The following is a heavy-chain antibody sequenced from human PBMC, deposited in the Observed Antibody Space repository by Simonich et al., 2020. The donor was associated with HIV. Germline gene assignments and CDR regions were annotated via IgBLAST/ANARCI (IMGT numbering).Heavy chain of an antibody. CDR1: GFTFSSYA. CDR3: ARDHTTVTCFDY. D-gene: IGHD4-17*01. J-gene: IGHJ4*02. Sequence: VQLVESGGGVVQPGRSLRLSCAASGFTFSSYAMTWVRQAPGKGLEWVSSISSRSSYIDYADSVSGRFTNSRDNAKNSLYLQMNSLRAEDTAVYYCARDHTTVTCFDYWGQGTLVTVSS. V-gene: IGHV3-21*01. CDR2: ISSRSSYI.